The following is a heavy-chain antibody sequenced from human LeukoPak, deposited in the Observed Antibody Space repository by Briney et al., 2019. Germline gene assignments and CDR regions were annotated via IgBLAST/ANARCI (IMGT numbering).Heavy chain of an antibody. CDR1: GFAFDDYG. CDR2: INWNGGST. J-gene: IGHJ4*02. Sequence: GSLRLSCAASGFAFDDYGMSWVRQAPGKGLEWVSGINWNGGSTGYADSVKGRFTISRDNAKNSLYLQMHSLRAEDAAVYYCARGPYYDILTGYSNDYWGQGTLVTVSS. V-gene: IGHV3-20*04. D-gene: IGHD3-9*01. CDR3: ARGPYYDILTGYSNDY.